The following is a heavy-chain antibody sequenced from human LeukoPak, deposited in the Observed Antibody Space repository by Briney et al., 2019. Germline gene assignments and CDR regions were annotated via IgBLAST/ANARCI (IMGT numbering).Heavy chain of an antibody. CDR1: GFTFSSYW. D-gene: IGHD4-11*01. V-gene: IGHV3-7*03. J-gene: IGHJ4*02. CDR2: IKQDGSEK. CDR3: AKDAAANVDYPYYFDY. Sequence: GSLRLSCAASGFTFSSYWMSWVRQAPGKGLEWVANIKQDGSEKYYVDSVKGRFTISRDNAKNSLYLQMNSLRAEDTAVYYCAKDAAANVDYPYYFDYWGQGALVTVSS.